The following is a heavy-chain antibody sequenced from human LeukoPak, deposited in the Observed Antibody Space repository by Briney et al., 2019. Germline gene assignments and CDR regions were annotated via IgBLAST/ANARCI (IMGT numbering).Heavy chain of an antibody. D-gene: IGHD3-22*01. V-gene: IGHV3-23*01. CDR2: ISGSGGST. CDR1: GFTFSSYA. J-gene: IGHJ4*02. CDR3: AKDTGKYYYDSSGYYQY. Sequence: GGSLRLSCAASGFTFSSYAMSWVRQAPGKGLEWVSAISGSGGSTHYADSVKGRFTISRDNSKNTLYLQMNSLRAEDTAVYYCAKDTGKYYYDSSGYYQYWGQGTLVTVSS.